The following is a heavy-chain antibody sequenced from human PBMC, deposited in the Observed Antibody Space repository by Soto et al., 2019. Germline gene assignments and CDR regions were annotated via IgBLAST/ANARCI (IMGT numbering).Heavy chain of an antibody. Sequence: PSETLSLTCTVSGGSISSSPYYWAWIRQPPGKGLQWIGNIYYNGNTFYNPSLRSRVTISIDTSKSQFSLGLSSVTAPDTAVYYCARHGPLTNNWNQLNCWGQGTLVTVSS. CDR1: GGSISSSPYY. V-gene: IGHV4-39*01. D-gene: IGHD1-1*01. J-gene: IGHJ4*02. CDR3: ARHGPLTNNWNQLNC. CDR2: IYYNGNT.